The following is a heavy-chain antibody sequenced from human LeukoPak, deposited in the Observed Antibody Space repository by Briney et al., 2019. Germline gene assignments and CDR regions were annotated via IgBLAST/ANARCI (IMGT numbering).Heavy chain of an antibody. J-gene: IGHJ6*03. D-gene: IGHD3-10*01. CDR3: ARATGSGDSPGYYYYYMDV. V-gene: IGHV4-59*01. CDR1: GGSISSYY. CDR2: IYYSGST. Sequence: KTSETLSLTCTVSGGSISSYYWSWIRQPPGKGLEWIGYIYYSGSTNYNPSLKSRVTISVDTSKNQFSLKLSSVTAADTAVYHCARATGSGDSPGYYYYYMDVWGKGTTVTVSS.